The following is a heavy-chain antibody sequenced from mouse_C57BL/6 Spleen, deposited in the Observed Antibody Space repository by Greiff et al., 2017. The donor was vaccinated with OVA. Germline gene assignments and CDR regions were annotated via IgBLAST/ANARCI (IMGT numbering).Heavy chain of an antibody. D-gene: IGHD1-1*01. V-gene: IGHV1-50*01. J-gene: IGHJ1*03. CDR2: IDPSDSYT. CDR1: GYTFTSYW. Sequence: QVQLQQPGAELVKPGASVKLSCKASGYTFTSYWMQWVKQRPGQGLEWIGEIDPSDSYTNYNQKFKGKATLTVDTSSSTAYMQLSSLTSEDSAVYYCARDYYGSPRGYFDVWGTGTTVTVSS. CDR3: ARDYYGSPRGYFDV.